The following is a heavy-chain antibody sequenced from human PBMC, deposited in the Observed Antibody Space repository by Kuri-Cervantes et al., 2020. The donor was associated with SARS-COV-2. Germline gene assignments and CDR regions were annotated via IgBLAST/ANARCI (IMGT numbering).Heavy chain of an antibody. CDR2: ISSSGSTI. V-gene: IGHV3-11*04. CDR1: GFTFSDYY. D-gene: IGHD3-22*01. CDR3: AREGNNMIVSSEFDY. Sequence: GESLKISCAASGFTFSDYYMSWIRQAPGKGLEWVSYISSSGSTIYYADSVKGRFTISRDNAKNSLYLQMNSLRAEDTAVYCCAREGNNMIVSSEFDYWGQGTLVTVSS. J-gene: IGHJ4*02.